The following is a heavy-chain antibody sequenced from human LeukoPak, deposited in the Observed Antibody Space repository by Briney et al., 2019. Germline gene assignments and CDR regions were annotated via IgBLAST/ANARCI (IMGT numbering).Heavy chain of an antibody. Sequence: GGSLRLSCAASGFTFSDYYMSWIRQAPGKGLEWVSYISSSGSTIYYADSVKGRFTISRDNAKNSLYLQMNSLRAEDTAVYYCARIYCSGGSCHDAFDIWGQGTMVTVSS. CDR1: GFTFSDYY. CDR3: ARIYCSGGSCHDAFDI. D-gene: IGHD2-15*01. V-gene: IGHV3-11*04. J-gene: IGHJ3*02. CDR2: ISSSGSTI.